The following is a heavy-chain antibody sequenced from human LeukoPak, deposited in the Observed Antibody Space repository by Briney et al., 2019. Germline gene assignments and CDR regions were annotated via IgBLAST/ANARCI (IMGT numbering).Heavy chain of an antibody. CDR2: IKSKTDGGTT. J-gene: IGHJ4*02. CDR1: GFTFSNAW. CDR3: TTHFGVVVTKKVDY. D-gene: IGHD3-22*01. Sequence: GGSLRLSCAASGFTFSNAWMSWVRQAPGKGLEWVGRIKSKTDGGTTDYAAPVKGRFTISRDDSKNTLYLQMNSLKTEDTAVYYCTTHFGVVVTKKVDYWGQGTLVTVSS. V-gene: IGHV3-15*01.